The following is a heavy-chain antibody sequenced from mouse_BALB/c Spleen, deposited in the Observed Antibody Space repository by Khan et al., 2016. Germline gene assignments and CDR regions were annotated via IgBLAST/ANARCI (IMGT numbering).Heavy chain of an antibody. V-gene: IGHV14-3*02. Sequence: MQLEESGAELVKPGASVKLSCTTSGFNIKDTYMHWVKQRPEKGLEWIGRIDPANGNTKYDPKFQGKATITVDKYSNTAYLQLSSLTSEDTAVXYCARLWLPIYWSFDFWGAGTTVTVSS. CDR1: GFNIKDTY. CDR3: ARLWLPIYWSFDF. CDR2: IDPANGNT. D-gene: IGHD2-2*01. J-gene: IGHJ1*01.